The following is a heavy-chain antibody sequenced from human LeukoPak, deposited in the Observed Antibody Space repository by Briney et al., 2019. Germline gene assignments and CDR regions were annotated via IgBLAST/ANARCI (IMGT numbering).Heavy chain of an antibody. V-gene: IGHV4-30-4*01. D-gene: IGHD2-2*01. CDR2: IYYSGST. J-gene: IGHJ4*02. Sequence: PSETLSLTCTVSGGSISSGDYYWSWIRQPPGKGLEWFGYIYYSGSTYYNPSLKSRVTISVDTSNNQFSLKLSSVTAAETAVYYCARDPFECSATSCYHYYCGQGTLVTVSS. CDR1: GGSISSGDYY. CDR3: ARDPFECSATSCYHYY.